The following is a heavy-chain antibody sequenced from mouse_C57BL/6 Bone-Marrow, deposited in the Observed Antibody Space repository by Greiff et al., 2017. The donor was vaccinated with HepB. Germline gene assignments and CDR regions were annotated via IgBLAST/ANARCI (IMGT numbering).Heavy chain of an antibody. D-gene: IGHD2-10*02. V-gene: IGHV1-82*01. Sequence: LVEPGASVKISCKASGYAFSSSWMNWVKQRPGKGLEWIGRIYPGDGDTNYNGKFKGKATLTADKSSSTAYMQLSSLTSEDSAVYFCARVDTYYFDYWGQGTTLTVSS. CDR3: ARVDTYYFDY. CDR2: IYPGDGDT. J-gene: IGHJ2*01. CDR1: GYAFSSSW.